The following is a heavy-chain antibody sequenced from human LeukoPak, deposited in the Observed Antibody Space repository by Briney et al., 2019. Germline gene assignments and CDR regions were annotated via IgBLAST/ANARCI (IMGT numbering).Heavy chain of an antibody. J-gene: IGHJ4*02. Sequence: GGSLRLSCAASGFTFSSYGMSWVRQAPGKGLEWVSAISGSGGSTYYADSVKGRFTISRDNSKNTLYLQMNSLRAEDTAVYYCAKTRYYDILTGYFDYWGQGTLVTVSS. CDR2: ISGSGGST. D-gene: IGHD3-9*01. CDR3: AKTRYYDILTGYFDY. CDR1: GFTFSSYG. V-gene: IGHV3-23*01.